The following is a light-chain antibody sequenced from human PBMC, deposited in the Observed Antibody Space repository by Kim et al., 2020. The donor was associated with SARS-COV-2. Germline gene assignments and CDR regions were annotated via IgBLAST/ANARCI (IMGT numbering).Light chain of an antibody. Sequence: PGERATLACRASQTVSSSYSAWYQQKPGQAPRLLIYDASRRATGIPDRFSGSGSGTDFTLTISRLEPEDFAVYYCQQYGSSPQTFGQGTKVDIK. CDR2: DAS. CDR3: QQYGSSPQT. J-gene: IGKJ1*01. V-gene: IGKV3-20*01. CDR1: QTVSSSY.